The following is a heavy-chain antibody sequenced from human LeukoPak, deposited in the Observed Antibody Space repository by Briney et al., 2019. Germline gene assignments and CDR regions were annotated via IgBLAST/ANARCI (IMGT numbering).Heavy chain of an antibody. CDR1: GFTFSSFE. V-gene: IGHV3-53*01. Sequence: GGSLRLSCTASGFTFSSFEMNWVRQAPGKGLEWVSVIYSGGSTYYADSVKGRFTISRDNSKNTLYLQMNSLRAEDTAVYYCARDDGRYYFDYWGQGTLATVSS. CDR3: ARDDGRYYFDY. CDR2: IYSGGST. D-gene: IGHD1-1*01. J-gene: IGHJ4*02.